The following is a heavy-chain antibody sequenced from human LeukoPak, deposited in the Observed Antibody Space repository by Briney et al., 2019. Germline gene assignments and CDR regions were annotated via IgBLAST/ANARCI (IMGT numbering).Heavy chain of an antibody. CDR3: ARDRDRMVQGVTALFDY. CDR1: GYTFTTYG. CDR2: ISGSNGNT. V-gene: IGHV1-18*04. Sequence: ASVKVSCKTSGYTFTTYGISWVRQAPGQGLEWMGWISGSNGNTKYAQKVQGRVTMTTDTSTATAYMEVRSLRSDDTAVYYCARDRDRMVQGVTALFDYWGQGTLVTVSS. D-gene: IGHD3-10*01. J-gene: IGHJ4*02.